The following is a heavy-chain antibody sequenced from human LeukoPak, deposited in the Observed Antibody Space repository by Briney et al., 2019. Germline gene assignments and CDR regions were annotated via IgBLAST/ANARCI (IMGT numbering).Heavy chain of an antibody. CDR1: GDSISTSYY. J-gene: IGHJ5*02. V-gene: IGHV4-38-2*02. Sequence: PSETLSLTCSVSGDSISTSYYWAWVRRSPGKGLEWIGSIYHSGATDYYPSLKSRLTMSVDTSKNQFSLKLTSVTAADTAVYHCARGRAGRLGWFNPWGQGTLVTISS. CDR3: ARGRAGRLGWFNP. D-gene: IGHD6-13*01. CDR2: IYHSGAT.